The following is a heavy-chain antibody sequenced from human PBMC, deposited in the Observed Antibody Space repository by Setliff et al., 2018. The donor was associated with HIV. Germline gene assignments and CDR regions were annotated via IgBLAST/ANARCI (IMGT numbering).Heavy chain of an antibody. CDR3: ARKNRGAPAPFDY. D-gene: IGHD2-15*01. V-gene: IGHV4-39*01. CDR2: IDYTGKT. Sequence: SETLSLTCIVSGGSISSSSYYWGWIRQPPGKGLEWIGSIDYTGKTHYNPSLKSRVTISADTSKSQFSLNLGSVTAADTAVYYCARKNRGAPAPFDYWGQGTLVTVSA. CDR1: GGSISSSSYY. J-gene: IGHJ4*02.